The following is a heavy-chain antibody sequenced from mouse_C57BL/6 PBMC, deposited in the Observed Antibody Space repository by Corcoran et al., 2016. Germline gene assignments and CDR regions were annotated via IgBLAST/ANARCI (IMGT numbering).Heavy chain of an antibody. CDR1: GYSFTGYY. V-gene: IGHV1-42*01. CDR3: ARSGWDGTAMDY. J-gene: IGHJ4*01. D-gene: IGHD4-1*01. Sequence: EVQLQQSGPELVKPGASVKISCKASGYSFTGYYMNWVKQSPEKSLEWIGEINPSTGGTTYNQKFKAKATLTVDKSSSTAYMQLKSLTSEDSAVYYCARSGWDGTAMDYWGQGTSVTVSS. CDR2: INPSTGGT.